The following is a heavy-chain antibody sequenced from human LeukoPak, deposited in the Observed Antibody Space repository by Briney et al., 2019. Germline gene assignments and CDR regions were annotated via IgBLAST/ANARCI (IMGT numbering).Heavy chain of an antibody. J-gene: IGHJ4*02. V-gene: IGHV1-3*01. CDR1: GYTFTNYA. CDR3: ARENPLRGYCFDY. D-gene: IGHD3-22*01. Sequence: GASVKVSCKASGYTFTNYAMYWVRQAPGQRLEWMGWINAGNGNTKYSQKFQGRVTITRDTSASTAYMELSSLRSEDTAVYYCARENPLRGYCFDYWGQGTLVTVAS. CDR2: INAGNGNT.